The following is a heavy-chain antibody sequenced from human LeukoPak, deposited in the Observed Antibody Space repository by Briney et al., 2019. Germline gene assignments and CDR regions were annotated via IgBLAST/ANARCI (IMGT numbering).Heavy chain of an antibody. Sequence: ASVKVSCKASGYTFTTYYLHWVRQAPGQGLEWMGIINPNGGSTSYAQKFQGRVTMTRDMSTSTAYMELRSLRSDDTGVYYCARHDHASGSYYNAPLDYWGQGTLVTVSS. J-gene: IGHJ4*02. CDR1: GYTFTTYY. D-gene: IGHD3-10*01. CDR3: ARHDHASGSYYNAPLDY. V-gene: IGHV1-46*01. CDR2: INPNGGST.